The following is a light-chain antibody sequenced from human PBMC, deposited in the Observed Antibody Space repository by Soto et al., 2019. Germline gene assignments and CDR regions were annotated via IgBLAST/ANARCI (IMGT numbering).Light chain of an antibody. Sequence: EIVMTQSPAALSLSPGERATLSCRASQSVGTNLAWYQQTPGQAPRPLIYSASARATDVPARFSGSGSGTEFNLTISSLQSEDFAVYYCQQYRDWAPITFGGGTKVEIK. V-gene: IGKV3-15*01. CDR3: QQYRDWAPIT. CDR1: QSVGTN. J-gene: IGKJ4*01. CDR2: SAS.